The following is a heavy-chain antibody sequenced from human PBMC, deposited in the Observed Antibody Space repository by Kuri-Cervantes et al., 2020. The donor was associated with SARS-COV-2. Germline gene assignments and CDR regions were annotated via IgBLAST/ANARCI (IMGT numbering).Heavy chain of an antibody. CDR1: GYSISSSYY. CDR3: ARGDYYGSGDAFDI. Sequence: SETLSLTCAVSGYSISSSYYWGWIRQPPGKGLEWIGSIYHSGSTYYNPSLKSRVTISVDTSKNQFSLKLSSVTAADTAVYYCARGDYYGSGDAFDIWGQGTMVTVSS. CDR2: IYHSGST. D-gene: IGHD3-10*01. V-gene: IGHV4-38-2*01. J-gene: IGHJ3*02.